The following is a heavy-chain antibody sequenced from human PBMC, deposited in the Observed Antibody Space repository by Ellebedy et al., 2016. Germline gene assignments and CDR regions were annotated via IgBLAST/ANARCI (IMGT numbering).Heavy chain of an antibody. V-gene: IGHV3-11*01. CDR3: ARGLVGYCSSTSCPDDAFDI. D-gene: IGHD2-2*01. CDR1: GFTFSDYY. Sequence: GGSLRLSXAASGFTFSDYYMSWIRQAPGKGLEWVSYISSSGSTIYYADSVKGRFTISRDNAKNTLYLQMNSLRAEDTAVYYCARGLVGYCSSTSCPDDAFDIWGQGTMVTVSS. CDR2: ISSSGSTI. J-gene: IGHJ3*02.